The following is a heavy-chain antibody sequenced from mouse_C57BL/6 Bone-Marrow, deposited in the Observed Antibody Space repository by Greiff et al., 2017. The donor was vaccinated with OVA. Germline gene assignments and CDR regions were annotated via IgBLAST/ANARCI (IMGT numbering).Heavy chain of an antibody. CDR1: GFTFTDYY. J-gene: IGHJ2*01. V-gene: IGHV7-3*01. CDR3: ARDYYEDGYFDY. Sequence: EVKVVESGGGLVQPGGSLSLSCAASGFTFTDYYMSWVRQPPGKALEWLGFIRNKANGYTTEYSASVKGRFTISRDNSQSILYLQMNALSAEDSATYYCARDYYEDGYFDYWGQGTTLTVSS. CDR2: IRNKANGYTT. D-gene: IGHD2-4*01.